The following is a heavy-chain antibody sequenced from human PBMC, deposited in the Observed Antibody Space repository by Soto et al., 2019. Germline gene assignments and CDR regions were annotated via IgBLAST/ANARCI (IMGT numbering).Heavy chain of an antibody. V-gene: IGHV1-18*01. D-gene: IGHD6-6*01. CDR1: GYAFTTYG. Sequence: QVPLVQSGAEVKKPGASVKVSCKGSGYAFTTYGITWVRQAPGQGLEWMGWISAHNGNTNYAQNLQGRVTVTRDTSTSTAYMKLRSLRSDDTAVYYCARGRDGDYWGQGALVTVSS. CDR3: ARGRDGDY. J-gene: IGHJ4*02. CDR2: ISAHNGNT.